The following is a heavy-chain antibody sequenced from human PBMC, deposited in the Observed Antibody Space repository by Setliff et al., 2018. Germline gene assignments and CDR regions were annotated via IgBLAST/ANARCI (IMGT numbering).Heavy chain of an antibody. D-gene: IGHD2-2*01. CDR3: TRSSSYGMRYWFDS. J-gene: IGHJ5*01. CDR2: INPDSGDT. CDR1: GSSFTGHN. V-gene: IGHV1-2*02. Sequence: ASVNVSCKVSGSSFTGHNLHWVRQAPGQGLEWMGWINPDSGDTHSPQKFQGRVTMTRDTSMSTVYMELTRLTSDDTAVYYCTRSSSYGMRYWFDSWGQGILVTVSS.